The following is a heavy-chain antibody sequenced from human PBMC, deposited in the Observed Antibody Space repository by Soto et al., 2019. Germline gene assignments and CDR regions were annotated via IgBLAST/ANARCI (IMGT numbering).Heavy chain of an antibody. J-gene: IGHJ2*01. V-gene: IGHV4-34*01. CDR1: GASFTGYY. D-gene: IGHD2-15*01. CDR3: ARYGGTAIWYFDI. Sequence: QVRLRQWGAGLLKTSETLSLTCAVYGASFTGYYWTWLRQSPGKGLEWIGEVSHSGTAKYNPSLKSRVTISLDTSKSQFSLELTSVTAADTAVYYCARYGGTAIWYFDIWGRGTSVSVSS. CDR2: VSHSGTA.